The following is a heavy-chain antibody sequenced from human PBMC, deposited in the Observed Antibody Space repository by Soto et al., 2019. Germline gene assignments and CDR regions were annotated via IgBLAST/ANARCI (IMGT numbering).Heavy chain of an antibody. CDR1: GFTFISYS. Sequence: EVQLVESGGGLVKPGGSLRLSCAASGFTFISYSMNWVRQAPGNGLEWVSSLSSSTSYIYYADSVKGRFTISRDTAKNSLYRQMNNLRAEDTAVYYCAKEVSSWFHGMDVWGQGTTVTVSS. D-gene: IGHD6-13*01. CDR3: AKEVSSWFHGMDV. CDR2: LSSSTSYI. V-gene: IGHV3-21*01. J-gene: IGHJ6*02.